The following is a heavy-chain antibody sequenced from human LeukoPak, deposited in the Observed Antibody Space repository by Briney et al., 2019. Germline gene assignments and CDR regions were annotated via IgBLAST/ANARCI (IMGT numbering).Heavy chain of an antibody. J-gene: IGHJ3*02. Sequence: PGGSLRLSCAASEFTFSHHWMTWVRQAPGKGLELVANIKQDGSETYYVDSVKGRFTISRDKSKDTLYLQMNSLRAEDTAVYHCAKDKTYDDFWSGHDAFDIWGQGTMVTVSS. D-gene: IGHD3-3*01. CDR1: EFTFSHHW. CDR2: IKQDGSET. CDR3: AKDKTYDDFWSGHDAFDI. V-gene: IGHV3-7*03.